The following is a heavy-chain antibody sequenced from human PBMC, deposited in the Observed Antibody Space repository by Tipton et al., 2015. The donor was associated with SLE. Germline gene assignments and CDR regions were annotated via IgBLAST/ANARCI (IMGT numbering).Heavy chain of an antibody. CDR3: AKELLLWFGESQNMDV. CDR2: ISGSGGST. J-gene: IGHJ6*02. V-gene: IGHV3-23*01. CDR1: GFTFSSYA. Sequence: FLRLSCAASGFTFSSYAMSWVRQAPGKGLEWVSAISGSGGSTYYADSVKGRFTISRDNPKNTLYLQMNSLRAEDTAVYYCAKELLLWFGESQNMDVWGQGTTVTVSS. D-gene: IGHD3-10*01.